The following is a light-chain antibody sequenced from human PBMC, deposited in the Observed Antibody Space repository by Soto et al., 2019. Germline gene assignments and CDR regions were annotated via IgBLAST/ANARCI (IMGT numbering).Light chain of an antibody. Sequence: QSVLTQPPSASGSPGQSVTISCTGTSSDVGGYNYVSWYQQHPGKAPKLMIYEVSKRPSGVPDRFSGSKSGNTASLTVPGLQAEDEADYYCISYAGSNLLYVFGTGTKLTVL. CDR1: SSDVGGYNY. J-gene: IGLJ1*01. CDR3: ISYAGSNLLYV. V-gene: IGLV2-8*01. CDR2: EVS.